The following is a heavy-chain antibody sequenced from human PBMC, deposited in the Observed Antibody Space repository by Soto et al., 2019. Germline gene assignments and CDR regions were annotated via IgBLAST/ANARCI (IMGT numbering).Heavy chain of an antibody. D-gene: IGHD4-4*01. V-gene: IGHV3-21*01. J-gene: IGHJ4*02. Sequence: GGSLRLSCAASGFTFSSYSMNWVRQAPGKGLEWVSSISSSSSYIYSADSVKGRFTISRDNAKNSLYLQMNSLRAEDTAVYYCAREDYSNFDYWGQGNLVTVSS. CDR2: ISSSSSYI. CDR3: AREDYSNFDY. CDR1: GFTFSSYS.